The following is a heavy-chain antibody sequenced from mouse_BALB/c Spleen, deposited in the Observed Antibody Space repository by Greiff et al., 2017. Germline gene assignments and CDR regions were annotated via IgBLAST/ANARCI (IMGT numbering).Heavy chain of an antibody. CDR3: ARGCDYDGYYFDY. V-gene: IGHV1-54*01. CDR2: INPGSGGT. CDR1: GYAFTNYL. Sequence: VQLQQSGAELVRPGTSVKVSCKASGYAFTNYLIEWVKQRPGQGLEWIGVINPGSGGTNYNEKFKGKATLTADKSSSTAYMQLSSLTSDDSAVYFCARGCDYDGYYFDYWGQGTTLTVSS. D-gene: IGHD2-4*01. J-gene: IGHJ2*01.